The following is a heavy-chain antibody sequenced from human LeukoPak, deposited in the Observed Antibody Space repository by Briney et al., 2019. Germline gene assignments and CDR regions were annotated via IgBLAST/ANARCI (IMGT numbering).Heavy chain of an antibody. CDR2: RFASASGGS. CDR3: ARRISTRRGETCSSTSCYFDY. D-gene: IGHD2-2*01. CDR1: GGSIYANY. J-gene: IGHJ4*02. V-gene: IGHV4-59*01. Sequence: SETLSLTCTVSGGSIYANYWTWIRQSPGKGLEWIVYRFASASGGSLYNPSLKNRVIMSVDTSKNQFSLNLTSVTAADTAVYYCARRISTRRGETCSSTSCYFDYWGQGTLVTVSS.